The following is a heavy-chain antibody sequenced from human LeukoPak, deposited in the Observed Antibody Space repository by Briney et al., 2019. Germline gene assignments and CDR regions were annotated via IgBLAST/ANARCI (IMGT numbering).Heavy chain of an antibody. CDR2: IYHSGST. CDR3: GRGGRRGHNRFHP. V-gene: IGHV4-4*02. CDR1: GGSISSSNW. J-gene: IGHJ5*02. Sequence: PSETLSLTCAVSGGSISSSNWWSWVRQPPGKGLEWIGEIYHSGSTNYNPSLKSRATISVDKSKNQFSLKLSSVTAADTAVYYCGRGGRRGHNRFHPWGQGTLVNVSS. D-gene: IGHD3-16*01.